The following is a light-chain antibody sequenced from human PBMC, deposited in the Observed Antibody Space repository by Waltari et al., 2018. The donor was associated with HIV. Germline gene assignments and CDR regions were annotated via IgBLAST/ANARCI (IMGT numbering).Light chain of an antibody. J-gene: IGLJ3*02. V-gene: IGLV1-44*01. CDR3: ETWDDSLIGV. Sequence: QAVLTQQAPLSGAPADPVSISCSGSDSNIGSHPVNWYQHIPGKAPRLVIYDTIKRHAVVPGRFSSARSGAAVSLTIRGLQFEDEATYFSETWDDSLIGVFGGGTHLTV. CDR2: DTI. CDR1: DSNIGSHP.